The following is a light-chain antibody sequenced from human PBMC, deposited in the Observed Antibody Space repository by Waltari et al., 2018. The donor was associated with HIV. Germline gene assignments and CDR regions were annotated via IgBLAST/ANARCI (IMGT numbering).Light chain of an antibody. Sequence: QSALTQPPSASGSPGQSVTISCNGTSSDVGGNNYVSWYQQYPRKAPRLMIYEVYKRPSGVPHRFSGSNSGNTASLTVSGLQAEDEANYYCSSYAGINTYVLFGGGTKLTVL. CDR2: EVY. J-gene: IGLJ2*01. CDR3: SSYAGINTYVL. V-gene: IGLV2-8*01. CDR1: SSDVGGNNY.